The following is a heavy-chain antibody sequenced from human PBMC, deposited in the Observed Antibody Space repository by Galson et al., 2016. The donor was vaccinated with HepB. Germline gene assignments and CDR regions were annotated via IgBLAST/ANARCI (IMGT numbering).Heavy chain of an antibody. CDR3: ATSNSRSGSDWRITDC. CDR2: ITGGGRHT. V-gene: IGHV3-23*01. CDR1: GFTFSNCA. Sequence: SLRLSCAASGFTFSNCAMTWVRQAPGKGLEWVSAITGGGRHTYYADSVEGRFTISRDNSKNTLYLQMNSLRAEDTAVYYCATSNSRSGSDWRITDCWGQGTLVTGSS. D-gene: IGHD5-12*01. J-gene: IGHJ4*02.